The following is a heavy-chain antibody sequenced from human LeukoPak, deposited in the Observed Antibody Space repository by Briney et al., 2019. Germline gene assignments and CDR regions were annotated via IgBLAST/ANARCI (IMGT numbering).Heavy chain of an antibody. CDR1: GYTFTSYS. CDR2: INTYNGNT. J-gene: IGHJ4*02. V-gene: IGHV1-18*01. CDR3: ARSSGIMGPTTPDY. D-gene: IGHD6-19*01. Sequence: ASVKVSCKASGYTFTSYSVTWVRQAPDQRLEWVGWINTYNGNTNYVQNLQGRVTMITDAFTNTAYMELRDPRSDDTAVYYCARSSGIMGPTTPDYWGQGTLVAVSS.